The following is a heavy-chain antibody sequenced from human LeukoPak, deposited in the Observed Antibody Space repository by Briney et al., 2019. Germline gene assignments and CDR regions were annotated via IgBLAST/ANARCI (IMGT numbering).Heavy chain of an antibody. CDR2: IYHSGST. D-gene: IGHD7-27*01. CDR1: GGSISSSNW. CDR3: ARVELGSNFDY. Sequence: SETLSLTCAVSGGSISSSNWWSWVRQPPGKGLEWIGEIYHSGSTNYNPSLKSRVTISVDTSKNQFSLKLSSVTAADTAVYYCARVELGSNFDYWGQGTLVTVSS. V-gene: IGHV4-4*02. J-gene: IGHJ4*02.